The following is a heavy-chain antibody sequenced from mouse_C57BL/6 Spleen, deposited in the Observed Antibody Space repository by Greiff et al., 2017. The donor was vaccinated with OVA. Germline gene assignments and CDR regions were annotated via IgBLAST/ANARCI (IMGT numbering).Heavy chain of an antibody. Sequence: EVMLVESGGGLVKPGGSLKLSCAASGFTFSDYGMHWVRQAPEKGLEWVAYISSGSSTIYYADTVKGRFTISRDNAKNTLFLQMTSLRSEDTAMYYCAREGVTTYYYAMDYWGQGTSVTVSS. V-gene: IGHV5-17*01. CDR3: AREGVTTYYYAMDY. CDR1: GFTFSDYG. J-gene: IGHJ4*01. CDR2: ISSGSSTI. D-gene: IGHD2-5*01.